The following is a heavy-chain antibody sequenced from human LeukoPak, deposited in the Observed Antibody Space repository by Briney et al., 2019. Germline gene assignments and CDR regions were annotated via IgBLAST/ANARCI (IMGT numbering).Heavy chain of an antibody. CDR2: MNPNSGNT. Sequence: GASVKVSCKASGYTFTSYDINWVRQATGQGLEWMGWMNPNSGNTGYAQKFQGRVTMTRNTSISTAYMELSSLRSEDTAVYYCARGRAVKVPPQNWFDPWGQGTLVTVSS. D-gene: IGHD4-23*01. V-gene: IGHV1-8*01. J-gene: IGHJ5*02. CDR3: ARGRAVKVPPQNWFDP. CDR1: GYTFTSYD.